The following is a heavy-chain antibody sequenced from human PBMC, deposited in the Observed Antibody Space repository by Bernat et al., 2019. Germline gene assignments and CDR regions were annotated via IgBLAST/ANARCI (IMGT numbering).Heavy chain of an antibody. V-gene: IGHV3-23*01. J-gene: IGHJ4*02. D-gene: IGHD3-3*01. Sequence: EVQLLESGGGLVQPGGDLRLSGAASGFTFSSYAMSWGRQAPGKGREWVSAISGSGGSTYYADSVKGRFTISRDNSKNTLYLQMNSLRAEDTAVYYCAKPPFGVVNGWGQGTLVTVSS. CDR1: GFTFSSYA. CDR2: ISGSGGST. CDR3: AKPPFGVVNG.